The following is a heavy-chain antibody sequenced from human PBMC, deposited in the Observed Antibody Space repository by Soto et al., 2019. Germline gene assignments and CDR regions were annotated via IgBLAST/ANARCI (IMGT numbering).Heavy chain of an antibody. V-gene: IGHV4-39*01. CDR2: INHSGST. CDR3: VTTRGIAVGGSFDH. D-gene: IGHD6-13*01. CDR1: GGSVSSGSYY. Sequence: PSETLSLTCTVSGGSVSSGSYYWSWIRQPPGKGLEWIGEINHSGSTNYNPSLKSRVTISVDTSKNQFSLKLSSVAAPDTAIYYCVTTRGIAVGGSFDHWGQGTLVTVSS. J-gene: IGHJ5*02.